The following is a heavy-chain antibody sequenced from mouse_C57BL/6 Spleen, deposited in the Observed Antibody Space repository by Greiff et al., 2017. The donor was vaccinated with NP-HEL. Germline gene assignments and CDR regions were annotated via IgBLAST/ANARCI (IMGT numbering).Heavy chain of an antibody. V-gene: IGHV14-1*01. Sequence: EVQLQQSGAELVRPGASVKLSCTASGFNIKDYYMHWVKQRPEQGLEWIGRIDPEDGDTEYAPKFQGKATMTADTSSNTAYLQLSSLTSEDTAVYYCTTSIYYDYGQGFAYWGQGTLVTVSA. J-gene: IGHJ3*01. D-gene: IGHD2-4*01. CDR1: GFNIKDYY. CDR2: IDPEDGDT. CDR3: TTSIYYDYGQGFAY.